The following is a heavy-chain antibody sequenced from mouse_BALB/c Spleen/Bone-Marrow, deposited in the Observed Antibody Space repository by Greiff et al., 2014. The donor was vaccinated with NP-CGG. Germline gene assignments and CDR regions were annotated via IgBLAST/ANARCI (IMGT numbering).Heavy chain of an antibody. CDR2: ISSGGSYT. CDR3: ARNYYGAGHFDV. J-gene: IGHJ1*01. D-gene: IGHD1-2*01. V-gene: IGHV5-6*01. CDR1: GFTFSSYG. Sequence: EVQGVESGGDLVKPGGSLKLSCAASGFTFSSYGMSWVRQTPDKRLEWVTTISSGGSYTYYPDSVKGRFTISRDNTKNTLYLQMSSLKSEDTAMYYCARNYYGAGHFDVWGAGTTVTVSS.